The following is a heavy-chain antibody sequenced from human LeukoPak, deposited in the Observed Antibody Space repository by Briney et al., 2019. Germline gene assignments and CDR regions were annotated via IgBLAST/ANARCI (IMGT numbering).Heavy chain of an antibody. CDR3: ASTRIVSYYYYGMDV. D-gene: IGHD2-15*01. J-gene: IGHJ6*02. CDR1: GGSFSGYY. V-gene: IGHV4-59*01. CDR2: IYYSGST. Sequence: SETLSLTCAVYGGSFSGYYWSWIRQPPGKGLEWIGYIYYSGSTNYNPSLKSRVTISVDTSKNQFSLKLSSVTAADTAVYYCASTRIVSYYYYGMDVWGQGTTVTVSS.